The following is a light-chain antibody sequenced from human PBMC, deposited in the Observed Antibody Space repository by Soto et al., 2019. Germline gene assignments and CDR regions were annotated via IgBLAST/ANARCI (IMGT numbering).Light chain of an antibody. Sequence: EIVLTQSPGTLSLSPGERATLSCRASQSVSNNFLAWYQQKPGQAPRLLVFDASKRPTGIPDRFSGSGSWTDFTLTISRLEPEDFGVYYCQQYGTSPPRTFGQGTKVEIK. CDR3: QQYGTSPPRT. V-gene: IGKV3-20*01. J-gene: IGKJ1*01. CDR1: QSVSNNF. CDR2: DAS.